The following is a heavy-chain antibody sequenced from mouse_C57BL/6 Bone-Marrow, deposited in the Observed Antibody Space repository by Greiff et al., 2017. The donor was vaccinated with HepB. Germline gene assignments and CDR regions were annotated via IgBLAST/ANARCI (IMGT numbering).Heavy chain of an antibody. J-gene: IGHJ3*01. CDR1: GYTFTDYY. CDR3: ARGRSLGWFAY. Sequence: VQLKQSGAELVRPGASVKLSCKASGYTFTDYYINWVKQRPGQGLEWIARIYPGSGNTYYNEKFKGKATLTAEKSSSTAYMQLSSLTSEDSAVYFCARGRSLGWFAYWGQGTLVTVSA. CDR2: IYPGSGNT. D-gene: IGHD1-1*01. V-gene: IGHV1-76*01.